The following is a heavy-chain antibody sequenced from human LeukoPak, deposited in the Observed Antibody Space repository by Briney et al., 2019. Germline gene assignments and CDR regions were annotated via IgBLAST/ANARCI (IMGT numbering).Heavy chain of an antibody. CDR3: ARLYSSGWTPFFDY. Sequence: SETLSLTCTVSGGSISSYYWSWIRQPPGKGLEWIGYIYYSGGTNYNPSLKSRVTISVDTSKNQFSLKLTSVTAADTAVYYCARLYSSGWTPFFDYWGQGTLVTVSA. V-gene: IGHV4-59*08. J-gene: IGHJ4*02. CDR1: GGSISSYY. D-gene: IGHD6-19*01. CDR2: IYYSGGT.